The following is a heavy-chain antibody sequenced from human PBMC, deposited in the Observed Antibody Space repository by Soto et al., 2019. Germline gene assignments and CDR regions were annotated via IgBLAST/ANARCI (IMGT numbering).Heavy chain of an antibody. CDR3: AKDQGAGVVVAATVYYYGMDV. D-gene: IGHD2-15*01. V-gene: IGHV3-30*18. CDR2: ISYDGSNK. CDR1: GFTFSSYG. J-gene: IGHJ6*02. Sequence: GGSLRLSCAASGFTFSSYGMHWVRQAPGKGLEWVAVISYDGSNKYYADSVKGRFTISRDNSKNTLYLQMNSLRAEDTAVYYCAKDQGAGVVVAATVYYYGMDVWGQGTTVTVSS.